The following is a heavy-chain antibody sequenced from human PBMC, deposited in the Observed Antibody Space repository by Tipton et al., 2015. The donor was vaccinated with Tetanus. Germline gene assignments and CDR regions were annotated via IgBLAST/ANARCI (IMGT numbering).Heavy chain of an antibody. J-gene: IGHJ5*02. V-gene: IGHV3-9*01. CDR2: ILWNSARI. Sequence: SLRLSCAASGFSFSTYGIHWVRQAPGKGLEWVSGILWNSARIDYADSVRGRFTISIDNARNSLYLEMNSLRAEDTALYYCTKDLSPGGADRWGQGTLVIVSS. D-gene: IGHD4-23*01. CDR3: TKDLSPGGADR. CDR1: GFSFSTYG.